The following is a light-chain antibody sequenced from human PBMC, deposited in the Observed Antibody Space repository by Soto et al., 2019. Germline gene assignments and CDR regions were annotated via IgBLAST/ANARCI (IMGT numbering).Light chain of an antibody. V-gene: IGLV2-11*01. CDR2: DVQ. CDR3: CSYAGDYTFV. Sequence: QSALTQPGSVSGSAGQSVTISCTGTSSDVGGYNYVSWYQQHPGRAPRVMIYDVQTRPSGVPDRFSGSKSGNTASLTISELQAEDEADYYCCSYAGDYTFVFGTGTKLTV. CDR1: SSDVGGYNY. J-gene: IGLJ1*01.